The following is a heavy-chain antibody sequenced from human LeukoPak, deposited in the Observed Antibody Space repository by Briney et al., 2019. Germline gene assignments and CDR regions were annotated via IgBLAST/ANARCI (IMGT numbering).Heavy chain of an antibody. V-gene: IGHV1-69*05. Sequence: ASVKVSCKAYGGTFSSYAISWVRQAPGQWLEWMGGIIPIFGTANYAQKFQGRVTITTDESTSTAYMELSSLRSEDTAVYYCASGVRAITGTTSPFDYWGQGTLVTVSS. CDR1: GGTFSSYA. CDR2: IIPIFGTA. D-gene: IGHD1-7*01. CDR3: ASGVRAITGTTSPFDY. J-gene: IGHJ4*02.